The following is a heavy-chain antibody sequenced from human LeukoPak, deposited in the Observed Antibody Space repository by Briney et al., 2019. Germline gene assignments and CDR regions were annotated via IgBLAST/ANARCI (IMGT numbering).Heavy chain of an antibody. CDR2: ISGSGGST. Sequence: GGSLRLSCAASGFTFSSYAMSWVRQAPGKGLEWVSAISGSGGSTYCADSVKGRFTISRDNSKNTLYLQMNSLRAEDTAVYYCAKGGTGSGSYYKNYYYYYYYMDVWGKGTTVTVSS. CDR3: AKGGTGSGSYYKNYYYYYYYMDV. D-gene: IGHD3-10*01. V-gene: IGHV3-23*01. CDR1: GFTFSSYA. J-gene: IGHJ6*03.